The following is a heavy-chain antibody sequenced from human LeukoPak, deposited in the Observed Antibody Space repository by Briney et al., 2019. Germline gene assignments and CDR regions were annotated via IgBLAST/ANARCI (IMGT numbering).Heavy chain of an antibody. CDR1: GYSISSGYY. Sequence: SETLSLTCTVSGYSISSGYYWGWIRQPPGKGLEWIGSIYHSGSTYYNPSLKSRVTIPVDTSKNQFSLKLSSVTAADTAVYYCASFAAEYSSGWPYYFDYWGQGTLVTVSS. V-gene: IGHV4-38-2*02. J-gene: IGHJ4*02. CDR2: IYHSGST. CDR3: ASFAAEYSSGWPYYFDY. D-gene: IGHD6-19*01.